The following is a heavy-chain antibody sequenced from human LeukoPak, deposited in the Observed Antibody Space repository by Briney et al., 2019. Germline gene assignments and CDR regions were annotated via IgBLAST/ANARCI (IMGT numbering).Heavy chain of an antibody. J-gene: IGHJ4*02. CDR2: ISAYNDNT. CDR1: GYTFTSYG. V-gene: IGHV1-18*01. D-gene: IGHD3-22*01. CDR3: ARAPDYYYDSSGPHFDY. Sequence: ASVKVSCKASGYTFTSYGISWVRQAPGQGLEWMGWISAYNDNTNYAQKLQGRVTMTTDTSTSTAYMELRSLRSDDTAVYYCARAPDYYYDSSGPHFDYWGQGTLVTVSS.